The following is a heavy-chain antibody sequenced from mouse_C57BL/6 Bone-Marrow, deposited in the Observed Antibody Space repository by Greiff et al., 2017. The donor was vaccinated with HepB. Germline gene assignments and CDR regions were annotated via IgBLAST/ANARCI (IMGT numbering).Heavy chain of an antibody. CDR2: IYPGDGDT. Sequence: VQLQESGPELVKPGASVKISCKASGYAFSSSWMNWVKQRPGKGLEWIGRIYPGDGDTNYNGKFKGKATLTADKSSSTAYMKLSSLTSEDSAVYFCANDGYYHYFDYWGQGTTLTVSS. D-gene: IGHD2-3*01. J-gene: IGHJ2*01. CDR3: ANDGYYHYFDY. V-gene: IGHV1-82*01. CDR1: GYAFSSSW.